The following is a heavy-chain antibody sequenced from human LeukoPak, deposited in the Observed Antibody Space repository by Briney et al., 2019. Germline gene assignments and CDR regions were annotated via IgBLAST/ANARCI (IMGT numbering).Heavy chain of an antibody. CDR1: GGSISSGGYY. J-gene: IGHJ4*02. Sequence: PSETLSLTCTVSGGSISSGGYYWSWIRQHPGKGLEWIGYIYYSGSTYYNPSLKSRVTISVDTSKNQFSLKLSSVTAADTAVYYCARGQYSSSWYRIDYWGQGTLVTVSS. CDR2: IYYSGST. CDR3: ARGQYSSSWYRIDY. D-gene: IGHD6-13*01. V-gene: IGHV4-31*03.